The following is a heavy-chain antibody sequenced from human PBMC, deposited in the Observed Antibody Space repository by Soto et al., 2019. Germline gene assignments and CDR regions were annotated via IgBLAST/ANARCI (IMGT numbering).Heavy chain of an antibody. D-gene: IGHD4-17*01. Sequence: PGGSLRLSCAASVFTFSNAWMSWVRQAPGKGLEWVGRIKSKTDGGTTDYAAPVKGRFTISRDDSKNTLYLQMNSLKTEDTAVYYCTTETYGDYDYYFDYWGQGTLVTVSS. CDR2: IKSKTDGGTT. CDR1: VFTFSNAW. V-gene: IGHV3-15*01. J-gene: IGHJ4*02. CDR3: TTETYGDYDYYFDY.